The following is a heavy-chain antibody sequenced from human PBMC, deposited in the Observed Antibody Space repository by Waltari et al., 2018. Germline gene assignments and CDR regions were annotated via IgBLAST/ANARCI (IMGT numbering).Heavy chain of an antibody. J-gene: IGHJ4*02. CDR1: GFHFDACA. V-gene: IGHV3-9*01. CDR3: AKGHSGSYGLKD. CDR2: ISWNSDNI. D-gene: IGHD1-26*01. Sequence: EVQLVESGGGLVQPGRSLRLSCAVSGFHFDACAMHWVRQAPGKGLEWVSGISWNSDNIGYADSVKGRFTISRDNAKNSLYLQMNSLRPEDTALYYCAKGHSGSYGLKDWGQGTLVTVSS.